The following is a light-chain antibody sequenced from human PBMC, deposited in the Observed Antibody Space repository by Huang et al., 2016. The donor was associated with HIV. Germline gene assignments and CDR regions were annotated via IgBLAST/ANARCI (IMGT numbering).Light chain of an antibody. CDR3: QQYNNWPPLT. J-gene: IGKJ4*01. Sequence: EVVITQSPAILSVSPGERATLTCRASQNVNTDLAWYKHNPGQAPRHLIYGASTRATVIPARFSGNGSETKFTLTISSLQSEDFAIYYCQQYNNWPPLTFGGGTKVEIK. V-gene: IGKV3-15*01. CDR1: QNVNTD. CDR2: GAS.